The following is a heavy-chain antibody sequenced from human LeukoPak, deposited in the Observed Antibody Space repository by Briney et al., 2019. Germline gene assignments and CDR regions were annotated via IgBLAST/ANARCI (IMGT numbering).Heavy chain of an antibody. CDR3: ATHMAVAGWGAFDI. CDR2: IYYSGST. CDR1: GGSISSSSYY. D-gene: IGHD6-19*01. J-gene: IGHJ3*02. Sequence: SETLSLTCTVSGGSISSSSYYWGWIRQPPGKGLEWIGSIYYSGSTYYNPSLKSRVTISVDTSKNQFFLKLTSVTAADTAVYYCATHMAVAGWGAFDIWGQGTMVTVSS. V-gene: IGHV4-39*07.